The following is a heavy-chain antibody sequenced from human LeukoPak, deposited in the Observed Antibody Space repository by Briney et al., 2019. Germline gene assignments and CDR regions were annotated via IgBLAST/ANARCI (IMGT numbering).Heavy chain of an antibody. Sequence: GGSLRLSCAASGFTFSSYSMTWVRQAPGKGLEWVSYISSSSSTIYYADSVKGRFTISRDNAKNSLYLQMNSLRDEDTAVYYCARDLYLSRYSGYDWGYFDYWGQGTLVTVSS. CDR3: ARDLYLSRYSGYDWGYFDY. D-gene: IGHD5-12*01. V-gene: IGHV3-48*02. CDR2: ISSSSSTI. J-gene: IGHJ4*02. CDR1: GFTFSSYS.